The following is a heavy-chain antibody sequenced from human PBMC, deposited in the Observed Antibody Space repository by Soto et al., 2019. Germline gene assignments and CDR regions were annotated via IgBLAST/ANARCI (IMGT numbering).Heavy chain of an antibody. Sequence: SETLSLTCAVYGGSFSGYYWSWIRQPPGKGLEWIGEINHSGSTNYNLSLKSRVTISVDTSKNQFSLKLSSVTAADTAVYYCASTVGYYDFWSGYSRSMDVWGQGTTVTVSS. J-gene: IGHJ6*02. CDR3: ASTVGYYDFWSGYSRSMDV. CDR2: INHSGST. D-gene: IGHD3-3*01. CDR1: GGSFSGYY. V-gene: IGHV4-34*01.